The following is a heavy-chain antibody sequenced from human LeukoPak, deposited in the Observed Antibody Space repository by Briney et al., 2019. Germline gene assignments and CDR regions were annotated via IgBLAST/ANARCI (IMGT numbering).Heavy chain of an antibody. CDR1: GDSISNYY. Sequence: SETLSLTCTVSGDSISNYYCGWIRQSPGKGLEWVGYIYYSGITNFNPSLKSRVTISVDTSKNQFSLKLSSVTAADTAVYYCSGRTSAGYYYYGMDVWGQGTTVTVSS. CDR3: SGRTSAGYYYYGMDV. D-gene: IGHD1-7*01. V-gene: IGHV4-59*08. J-gene: IGHJ6*02. CDR2: IYYSGIT.